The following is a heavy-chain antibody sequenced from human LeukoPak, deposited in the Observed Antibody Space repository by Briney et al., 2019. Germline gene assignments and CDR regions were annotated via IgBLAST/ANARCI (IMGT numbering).Heavy chain of an antibody. Sequence: VGSLRLSCVVSGFTLRNYYMSCIRQAPGKGLEWVSYISSSGDDTDYADPVKGQFTISRDNAKNSVYLQMTSLRVEDTAMYYCARAFHWGQGTLVTVST. V-gene: IGHV3-11*04. D-gene: IGHD2/OR15-2a*01. J-gene: IGHJ4*02. CDR3: ARAFH. CDR1: GFTLRNYY. CDR2: ISSSGDDT.